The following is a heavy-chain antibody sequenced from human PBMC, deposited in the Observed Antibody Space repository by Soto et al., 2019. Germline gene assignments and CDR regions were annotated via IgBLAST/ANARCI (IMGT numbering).Heavy chain of an antibody. CDR2: IRWNSGSI. CDR1: GFTCDDYA. J-gene: IGHJ6*02. CDR3: AKARGGMDV. Sequence: EVQLVESGGGLVQPGRSLRLSCAAAGFTCDDYAMHWVRQAPGKGLEWVLGIRWNSGSIGYADSVKGRFTISRDNAKNSLYLHMNSLRAEDTALYYCAKARGGMDVWGQGTTVTVSS. V-gene: IGHV3-9*01.